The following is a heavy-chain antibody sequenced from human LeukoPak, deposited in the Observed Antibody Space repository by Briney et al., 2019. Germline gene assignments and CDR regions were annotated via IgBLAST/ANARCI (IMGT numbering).Heavy chain of an antibody. CDR2: ISGSGGTT. D-gene: IGHD6-19*01. J-gene: IGHJ4*02. Sequence: GGSLRLSCAASGFTFSTYAMSWVRQAPGKGLEWVSGISGSGGTTYYADSVKGRFTISRDNSKNTLYLQMNSLRAEDTAVYYCAKDRSGWYKDYWGQGTLVTVSS. CDR1: GFTFSTYA. CDR3: AKDRSGWYKDY. V-gene: IGHV3-23*01.